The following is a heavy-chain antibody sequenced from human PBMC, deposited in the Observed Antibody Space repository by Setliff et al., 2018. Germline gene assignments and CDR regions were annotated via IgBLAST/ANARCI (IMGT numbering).Heavy chain of an antibody. D-gene: IGHD6-13*01. J-gene: IGHJ6*02. Sequence: GESLKISCKGSGFSFTDFWIGWVRQMPGKGLEWMGLIYAGDSHTRYSPSFQGQVTMSADKSINTAYLQWSNLKASDTAIYYCARDSGQKLVTYDYYYNGMDVWGQGTTVTVSS. V-gene: IGHV5-51*01. CDR3: ARDSGQKLVTYDYYYNGMDV. CDR2: IYAGDSHT. CDR1: GFSFTDFW.